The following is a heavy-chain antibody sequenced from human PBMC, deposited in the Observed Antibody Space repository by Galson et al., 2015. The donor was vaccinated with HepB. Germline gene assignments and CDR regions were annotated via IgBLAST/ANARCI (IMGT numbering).Heavy chain of an antibody. V-gene: IGHV1-69*02. CDR3: ARGIAAAGTAWNWFDP. CDR2: IIPVAGIA. D-gene: IGHD6-13*01. Sequence: VKVSCKASGDTLSSYTISWVRQAPGQGLEWMGRIIPVAGIANYAQKFQGRVTMTADKTTSTAYMELSSLRSEDTAVYYCARGIAAAGTAWNWFDPWGQGTLVTVSS. CDR1: GDTLSSYT. J-gene: IGHJ5*02.